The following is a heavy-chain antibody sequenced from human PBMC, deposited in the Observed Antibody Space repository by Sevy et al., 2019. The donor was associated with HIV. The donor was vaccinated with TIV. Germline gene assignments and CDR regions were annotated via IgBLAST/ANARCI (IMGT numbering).Heavy chain of an antibody. CDR3: ASAIFGVVIRSYFDY. Sequence: GGSLRLSCAASGFTFSSYWMSWVRQAPGKGLEWVANIKQDGSEKYYVDSVKGRFTISRDNAKNSLYLQMNSLRAEDTAVYYCASAIFGVVIRSYFDYWGQGTLVTVSS. CDR2: IKQDGSEK. CDR1: GFTFSSYW. D-gene: IGHD3-3*01. J-gene: IGHJ4*02. V-gene: IGHV3-7*01.